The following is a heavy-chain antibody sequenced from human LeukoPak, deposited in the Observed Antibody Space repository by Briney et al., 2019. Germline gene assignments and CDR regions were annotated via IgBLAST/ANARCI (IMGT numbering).Heavy chain of an antibody. D-gene: IGHD6-19*01. Sequence: TSETLSLTCTVSGDSISSSSYYWGFIRQPPGQGLEWIGSIYYSGSTYYHASFKTRVTISLDTSKNQSSLDLTSVNAADSDVYYCARHKYSSGWPPEGAFDIWGQGTMVTVSS. V-gene: IGHV4-39*01. CDR2: IYYSGST. J-gene: IGHJ3*02. CDR3: ARHKYSSGWPPEGAFDI. CDR1: GDSISSSSYY.